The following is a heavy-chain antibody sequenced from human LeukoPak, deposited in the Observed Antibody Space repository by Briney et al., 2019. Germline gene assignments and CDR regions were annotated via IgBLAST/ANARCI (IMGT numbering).Heavy chain of an antibody. D-gene: IGHD1-26*01. CDR1: GFTFSNYA. CDR3: VKSRRVGANQRGLFDY. J-gene: IGHJ4*02. CDR2: VSGSGRNT. V-gene: IGHV3-23*01. Sequence: GGSLRLSYAGSGFTFSNYAMTWVRQAPGKGLEWVSSVSGSGRNTFYPDSVEGRFTISRDNSKNTVYLQMNSLRADDTAVYYCVKSRRVGANQRGLFDYWGQGTLVTVSP.